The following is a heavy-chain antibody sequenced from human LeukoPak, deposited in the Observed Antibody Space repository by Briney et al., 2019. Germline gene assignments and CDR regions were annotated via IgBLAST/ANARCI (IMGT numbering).Heavy chain of an antibody. Sequence: GGSLRPSCVVSGFTFSSYWMSWVRQAPGKGLEWVANIKQDGSEKYYVDSVKGRFTISRDNVKNSLYLQMNSLRAEDTAVYYCARDLVSSGPYYYYFYGMDVWGQGTTVTVSS. J-gene: IGHJ6*02. V-gene: IGHV3-7*01. CDR2: IKQDGSEK. CDR1: GFTFSSYW. D-gene: IGHD6-19*01. CDR3: ARDLVSSGPYYYYFYGMDV.